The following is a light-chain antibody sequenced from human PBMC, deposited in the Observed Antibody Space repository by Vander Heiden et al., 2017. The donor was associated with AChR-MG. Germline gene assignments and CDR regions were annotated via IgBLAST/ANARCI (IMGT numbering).Light chain of an antibody. V-gene: IGLV3-21*01. CDR2: SNS. CDR1: NIGTKA. J-gene: IGLJ1*01. Sequence: SFVLTQPPSVSVAPGEPARITCGGNNIGTKAVHWYQQKPGQAPILVIYSNSDRPSGIPERFSGSNSGNTATLTISRVEAGDEADYYCQVGDSTSEHKVFGTGTKVTVL. CDR3: QVGDSTSEHKV.